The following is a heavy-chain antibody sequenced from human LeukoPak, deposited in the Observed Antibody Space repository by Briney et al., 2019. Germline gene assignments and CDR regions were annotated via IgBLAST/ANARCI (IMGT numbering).Heavy chain of an antibody. D-gene: IGHD6-13*01. Sequence: PSETLSLTCTVSGASITSYHWSWIRQPAGKGLEWIGRMFYSGNTDYNPSLKSRLTMSIDTSKNQFSLKLSSVTAADTAVYYCARHKAKTGLWQQLVRGAFDIWGHGTMVTVSS. CDR1: GASITSYH. CDR3: ARHKAKTGLWQQLVRGAFDI. J-gene: IGHJ3*02. CDR2: MFYSGNT. V-gene: IGHV4-4*07.